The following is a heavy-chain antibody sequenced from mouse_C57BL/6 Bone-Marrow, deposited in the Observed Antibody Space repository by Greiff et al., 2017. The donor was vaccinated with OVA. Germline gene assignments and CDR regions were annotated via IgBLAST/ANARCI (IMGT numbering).Heavy chain of an antibody. CDR2: IYPGSGST. Sequence: VQLQQPGAELVKPGASVKMSCKASGYTFTSYWITWVKQRPGQGLEWIGDIYPGSGSTNYNEKFKSKATLTVDTSSSTANMQLSSLTSEDSAVYCCAPSDDGYYHFDDWGKGTTLTVSS. V-gene: IGHV1-55*01. D-gene: IGHD2-3*01. CDR1: GYTFTSYW. J-gene: IGHJ2*01. CDR3: APSDDGYYHFDD.